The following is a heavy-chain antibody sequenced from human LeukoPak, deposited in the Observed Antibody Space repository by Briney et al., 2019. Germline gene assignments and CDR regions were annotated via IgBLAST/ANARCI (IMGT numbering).Heavy chain of an antibody. D-gene: IGHD2-15*01. Sequence: SETPSLTCTVSGGSISSSSYYWGWVRQPPGKGLEWIGSIYYSGSTYYNPSLKSRATISVDTSKNQFSLKLSSVTAADTAVYYCARQPIVVVVAAQGEGFDYWGQGTLVTVSS. V-gene: IGHV4-39*01. J-gene: IGHJ4*02. CDR3: ARQPIVVVVAAQGEGFDY. CDR2: IYYSGST. CDR1: GGSISSSSYY.